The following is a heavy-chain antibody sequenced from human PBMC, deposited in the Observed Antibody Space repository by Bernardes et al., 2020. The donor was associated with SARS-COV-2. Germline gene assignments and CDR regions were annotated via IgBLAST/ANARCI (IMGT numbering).Heavy chain of an antibody. D-gene: IGHD6-19*01. J-gene: IGHJ4*02. CDR2: IWYDGSKK. CDR3: ARGNKEALAVAGTDYFDY. Sequence: VGSLLRSCGPSGFTFRSSGMHWVRQAPGKGLAWVAVIWYDGSKKHYADSVKGRFTISRDNFQNTLYLQMNSLTAEDTAVYFCARGNKEALAVAGTDYFDYWGQGTLVTGSS. V-gene: IGHV3-33*01. CDR1: GFTFRSSG.